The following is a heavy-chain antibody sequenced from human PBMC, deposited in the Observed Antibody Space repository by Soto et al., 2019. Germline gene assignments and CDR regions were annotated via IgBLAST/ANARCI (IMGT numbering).Heavy chain of an antibody. CDR1: GYTFSRYG. V-gene: IGHV1-18*01. D-gene: IGHD2-8*01. CDR3: AKNGQPPYYYYGMDV. CDR2: ISGYNGDT. J-gene: IGHJ6*02. Sequence: QGQLVQSGPDVKKPGASVKVSCKTSGYTFSRYGISWVRQAPGQGLEWMGWISGYNGDTNYAQKVQGRVTMTIDTSTYTAYMELRSLTSDDTAIYYCAKNGQPPYYYYGMDVWGQGTTVTVSS.